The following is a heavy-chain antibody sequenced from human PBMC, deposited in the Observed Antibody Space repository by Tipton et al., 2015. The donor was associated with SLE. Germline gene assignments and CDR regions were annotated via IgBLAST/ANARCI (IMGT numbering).Heavy chain of an antibody. Sequence: TLSLTCAVSGGSFRGYNWIWIRQPPGKGLEWIGEIYHSGTTSYNSSLKSRVTISEDTTKNQFSLKLSFVTAADTAMYYCSREARGSVLWGQGSLVTVSP. CDR2: IYHSGTT. V-gene: IGHV4-34*01. J-gene: IGHJ4*02. CDR1: GGSFRGYN. D-gene: IGHD3-10*01. CDR3: SREARGSVL.